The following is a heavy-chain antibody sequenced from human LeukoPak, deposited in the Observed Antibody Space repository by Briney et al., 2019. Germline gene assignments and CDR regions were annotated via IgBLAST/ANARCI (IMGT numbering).Heavy chain of an antibody. D-gene: IGHD5-12*01. J-gene: IGHJ3*02. CDR2: IYSGGST. Sequence: GGSLRLSCAASGFTVSSNYMSWVRQAPGKGLEWVSVIYSGGSTYYADSVEGRFTVSRDNSKNTLYLQMNSLRAEDTAVYYCARVLGYSGYDAFDIWGQGTMVTVSS. CDR1: GFTVSSNY. V-gene: IGHV3-66*01. CDR3: ARVLGYSGYDAFDI.